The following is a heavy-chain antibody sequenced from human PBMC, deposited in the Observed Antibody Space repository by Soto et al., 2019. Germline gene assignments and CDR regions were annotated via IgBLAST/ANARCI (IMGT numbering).Heavy chain of an antibody. CDR2: FDPEDGET. CDR3: ATAPGYCSGGSCYVFAY. V-gene: IGHV1-24*01. J-gene: IGHJ4*02. CDR1: GYTLTELS. Sequence: ASVKVSCKVSGYTLTELSMHWVRQAPGKGLEWMGGFDPEDGETIYAQKFQGRVTMTEDTSTDTAYMELSSLRSEDTAVYYCATAPGYCSGGSCYVFAYWGQGTLVTVSS. D-gene: IGHD2-15*01.